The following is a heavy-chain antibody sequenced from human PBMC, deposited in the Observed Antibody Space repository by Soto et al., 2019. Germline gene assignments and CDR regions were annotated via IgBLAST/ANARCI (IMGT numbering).Heavy chain of an antibody. V-gene: IGHV4-34*01. CDR2: INHSGST. D-gene: IGHD3-10*01. J-gene: IGHJ6*03. CDR1: GGSFSGYY. CDR3: ARGYRVVRGVNPYYYYMDV. Sequence: PSETLSLTCAVYGGSFSGYYWSWIRQPPGKGLEWIGEINHSGSTNYNPSLKSRVTISVDTSKNQFSLKLSSVTAADTAVYYCARGYRVVRGVNPYYYYMDVWGKGTTVTVSS.